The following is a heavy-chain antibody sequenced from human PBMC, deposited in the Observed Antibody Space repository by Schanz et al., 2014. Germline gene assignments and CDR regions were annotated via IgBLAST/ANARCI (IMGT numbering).Heavy chain of an antibody. D-gene: IGHD5-12*01. J-gene: IGHJ4*02. CDR2: LWHDGSKK. CDR3: ARDFHGYGPHLDY. Sequence: VHLVESGGGLVQPGGSLRLSCVASGFTFSSYDVFWVRQAPGKGLEWVAILWHDGSKKYYADSVKGRFTVSRDNSKNTLYLQLNSLRAEDTAVYYCARDFHGYGPHLDYWGQGSLVTVSS. V-gene: IGHV3-30*02. CDR1: GFTFSSYD.